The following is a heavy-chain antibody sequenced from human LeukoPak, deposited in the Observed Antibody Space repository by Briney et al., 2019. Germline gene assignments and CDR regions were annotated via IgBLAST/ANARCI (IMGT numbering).Heavy chain of an antibody. V-gene: IGHV4-59*08. D-gene: IGHD6-19*01. J-gene: IGHJ4*02. CDR3: ARGRWLVNY. CDR1: GGSISSYY. CDR2: IYYTGST. Sequence: SETLSLTCTVSGGSISSYYWSWIRQPPGKELEWIGYIYYTGSTSYNPSLRSRVTISVDTSKNQFSLNLSSVTAADTAVYYCARGRWLVNYWGQGTLVTVSS.